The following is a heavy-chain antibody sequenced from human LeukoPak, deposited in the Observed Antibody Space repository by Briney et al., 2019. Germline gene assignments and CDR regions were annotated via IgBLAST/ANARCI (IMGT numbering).Heavy chain of an antibody. J-gene: IGHJ2*01. CDR1: GYTLTELS. CDR2: FDPEDGET. CDR3: ATATLSSPDWYFDL. V-gene: IGHV1-24*01. D-gene: IGHD6-19*01. Sequence: ASVKVSCKVSGYTLTELSMHWVRQAPGKGLEWMGGFDPEDGETIYAQKFQGRVTMTEDTSTDTAYMELSSLRSEDTAVYYCATATLSSPDWYFDLWGRGTLVTVSS.